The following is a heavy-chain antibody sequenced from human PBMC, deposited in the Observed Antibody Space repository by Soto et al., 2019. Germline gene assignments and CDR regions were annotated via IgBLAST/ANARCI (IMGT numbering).Heavy chain of an antibody. CDR2: IYYSGST. J-gene: IGHJ4*02. CDR3: ARSGYSYGPNPLLY. D-gene: IGHD5-18*01. Sequence: QVQLQESGPGLVKPSQTLSLTCTVSGGSISSGGYYWSWIRQHPGKGLEWIVYIYYSGSTYYNPSLKSRVTISVDTSKNQFTLKLSSVTAADTAVYYCARSGYSYGPNPLLYWGQGTLVTVSS. V-gene: IGHV4-31*03. CDR1: GGSISSGGYY.